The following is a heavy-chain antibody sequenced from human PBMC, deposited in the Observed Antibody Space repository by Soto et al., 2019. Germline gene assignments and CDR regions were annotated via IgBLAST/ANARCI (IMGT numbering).Heavy chain of an antibody. J-gene: IGHJ5*02. Sequence: GGSLRLPCAGSGFTFGDSYMSWIRQAPGKGLEWLSYISPGSRYPAYADSVKGRFTISRDNARRSLFLQMTSLTAEDTAMYYCVRGGGGGLFDPWGQGTMVTVSS. D-gene: IGHD2-15*01. CDR3: VRGGGGGLFDP. CDR2: ISPGSRYP. V-gene: IGHV3-11*06. CDR1: GFTFGDSY.